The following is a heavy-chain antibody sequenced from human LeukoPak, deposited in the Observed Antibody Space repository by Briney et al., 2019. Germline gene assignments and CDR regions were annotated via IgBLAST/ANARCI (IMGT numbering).Heavy chain of an antibody. CDR2: INPSGGST. V-gene: IGHV1-46*01. Sequence: ASVKVSCKASGYTFTSYYMHWVRQAPGQGLEWMGIINPSGGSTSYAQKLQGRVTMTTDTSTSTAYMELRSLRSDDTAVYYCARVSPRYCSSTSCSDYWGQGTLVTVSS. CDR1: GYTFTSYY. D-gene: IGHD2-2*01. J-gene: IGHJ4*02. CDR3: ARVSPRYCSSTSCSDY.